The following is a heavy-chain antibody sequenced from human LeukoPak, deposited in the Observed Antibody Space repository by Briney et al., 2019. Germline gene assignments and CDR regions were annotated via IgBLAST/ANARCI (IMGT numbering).Heavy chain of an antibody. CDR1: GYTFTSYG. V-gene: IGHV1-18*01. D-gene: IGHD2-15*01. CDR2: ISAYNGNT. J-gene: IGHJ5*02. Sequence: GASVKVSCKASGYTFTSYGISWVRQAPGQGLEWMGWISAYNGNTNYAQKLQGRVTMTTDTSTSTAYMELRSLRSDDTAVYYCARDHIVVVVGATSWFDPWGQGTLVTVSS. CDR3: ARDHIVVVVGATSWFDP.